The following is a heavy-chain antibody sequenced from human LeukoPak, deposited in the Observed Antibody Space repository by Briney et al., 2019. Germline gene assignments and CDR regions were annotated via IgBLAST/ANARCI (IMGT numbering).Heavy chain of an antibody. J-gene: IGHJ4*02. D-gene: IGHD3-10*01. Sequence: GGSLRLSCAASGFTFSSYSMKWVRQAPGKGLEWVSSISSSSSYIYYADSVEGRFTISRDNAKNSLYLQMNSLRAEDTAVYYCARDETMVRGDPDYYFDYWGQGTLVTVSS. CDR2: ISSSSSYI. CDR3: ARDETMVRGDPDYYFDY. V-gene: IGHV3-21*01. CDR1: GFTFSSYS.